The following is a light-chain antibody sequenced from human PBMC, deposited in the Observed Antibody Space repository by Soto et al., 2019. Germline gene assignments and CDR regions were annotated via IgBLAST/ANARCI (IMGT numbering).Light chain of an antibody. V-gene: IGKV1-5*03. CDR2: TAS. CDR1: QFISSW. J-gene: IGKJ1*01. CDR3: QQSKSYSRT. Sequence: DIQMTQSPSTLSASVGDRVTITCRASQFISSWLAWYQQKPGKAPKLVIYTASTLESGVPSRFSGSGSGTEVTLTISSLKHDDFATYYCQQSKSYSRTFGQGTKVDIK.